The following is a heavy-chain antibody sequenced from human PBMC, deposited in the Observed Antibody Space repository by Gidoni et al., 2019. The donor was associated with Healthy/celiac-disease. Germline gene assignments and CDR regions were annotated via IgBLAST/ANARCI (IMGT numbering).Heavy chain of an antibody. D-gene: IGHD2-15*01. CDR2: IYYSGST. J-gene: IGHJ4*02. V-gene: IGHV4-39*01. Sequence: QLQLQESGPGLVKPSETLSLTCTVSGGSISSSSYYWGWIRQPPGKGLEWIGSIYYSGSTYYNPSLKSRVTISVDTSKNQFSLKLSSVTAADTAVYYCARRSVVVAATPGNFDYWGQGTLVTVSS. CDR1: GGSISSSSYY. CDR3: ARRSVVVAATPGNFDY.